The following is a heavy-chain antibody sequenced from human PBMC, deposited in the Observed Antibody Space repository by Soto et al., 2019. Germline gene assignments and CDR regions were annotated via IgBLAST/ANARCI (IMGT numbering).Heavy chain of an antibody. CDR1: GFTFSTYE. CDR3: ARDEGSSSWPKTFDY. CDR2: ISDSGTII. V-gene: IGHV3-48*03. J-gene: IGHJ4*02. D-gene: IGHD6-13*01. Sequence: GGSLRLSCADSGFTFSTYEMNWVRQAPGKGLEWVSYISDSGTIIYYADSVKGRFTISRDNAKNSLYLQMNSLRAEDTAVYYCARDEGSSSWPKTFDYWGQGTLVTVSS.